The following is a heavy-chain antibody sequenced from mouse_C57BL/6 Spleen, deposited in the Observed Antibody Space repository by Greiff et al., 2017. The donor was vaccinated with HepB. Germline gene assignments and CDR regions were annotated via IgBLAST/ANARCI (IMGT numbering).Heavy chain of an antibody. V-gene: IGHV3-1*01. D-gene: IGHD2-5*01. CDR1: GYSITSGYD. CDR3: ARGDYSNYVDY. J-gene: IGHJ2*01. Sequence: EVQVVESGPGMVKPSQSLSLTCTVTGYSITSGYDWHWIRHFPGNKLEWMGYISYSGSTNYNPSLKSRISITHDTSKNHFFLKLNSVTTEDTATYYCARGDYSNYVDYWGQGTTLTVSS. CDR2: ISYSGST.